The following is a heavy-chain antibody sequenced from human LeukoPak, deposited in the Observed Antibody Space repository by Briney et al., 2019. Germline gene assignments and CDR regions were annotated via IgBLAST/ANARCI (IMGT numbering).Heavy chain of an antibody. D-gene: IGHD6-19*01. CDR3: ARASHSSGNFDS. CDR1: GFTVGNNY. V-gene: IGHV3-53*01. Sequence: GGSLRLSCAASGFTVGNNYMSWVRQAPGKGLEWVSTIFSGGYTYYADSVKGRFTISRDNSKNTLYLQMNSLRAEDTAVCYCARASHSSGNFDSWGQGTLVIVSS. CDR2: IFSGGYT. J-gene: IGHJ4*02.